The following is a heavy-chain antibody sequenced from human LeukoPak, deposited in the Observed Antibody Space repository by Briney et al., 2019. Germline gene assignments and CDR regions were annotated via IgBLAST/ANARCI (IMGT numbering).Heavy chain of an antibody. CDR3: ARRFETISWTGGFDY. V-gene: IGHV4-34*01. CDR1: GGSFSGYY. CDR2: INHSGST. J-gene: IGHJ4*02. D-gene: IGHD6-13*01. Sequence: PSETLSLTCGVYGGSFSGYYWRWIRQPPGKGLEWIGEINHSGSTNYNPSLKSRVTISVDTSKNQFSLKLSSVTAADTAVYYCARRFETISWTGGFDYWGQGTLVTVSS.